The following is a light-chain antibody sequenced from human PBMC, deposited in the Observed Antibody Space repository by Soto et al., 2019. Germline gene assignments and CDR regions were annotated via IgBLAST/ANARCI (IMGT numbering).Light chain of an antibody. Sequence: EVVLTQSPGTLSLSPGERATLSCWASQSVSSTSLAWYQQKVGQDPRLLIYGASRRATGIPDRFSGSGSGTDFTLTISRLEPEDFAVYYCQQYDTSPPYTFGQGTKLEIK. J-gene: IGKJ2*01. V-gene: IGKV3-20*01. CDR1: QSVSSTS. CDR3: QQYDTSPPYT. CDR2: GAS.